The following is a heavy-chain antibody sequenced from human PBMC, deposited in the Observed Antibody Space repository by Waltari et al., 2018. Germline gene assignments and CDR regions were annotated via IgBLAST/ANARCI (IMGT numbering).Heavy chain of an antibody. J-gene: IGHJ6*03. CDR2: IYYSGST. V-gene: IGHV4-39*01. CDR3: ARFGGAGGYFYYYYYMDV. CDR1: GGSISSSSYY. D-gene: IGHD2-21*01. Sequence: QLQLQESGPGLVKPSETLSLTCTVSGGSISSSSYYWGWIRQPPGKGLEWIGSIYYSGSTYYNPSLKSRVTISVDTSKNQFSLKLSSVTAADTAVYYCARFGGAGGYFYYYYYMDVWGKGTTVTVSS.